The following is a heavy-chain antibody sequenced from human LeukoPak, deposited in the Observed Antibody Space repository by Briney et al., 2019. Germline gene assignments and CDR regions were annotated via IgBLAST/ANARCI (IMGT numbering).Heavy chain of an antibody. CDR2: IRSKAYGGTT. CDR1: GFTFGDYA. V-gene: IGHV3-49*04. D-gene: IGHD3-16*02. J-gene: IGHJ6*02. Sequence: GGSLRLSCTASGFTFGDYAMSWVRQAPGKGLEWVGFIRSKAYGGTTEYAASVKGRFTISRDDSKSIAYLQMNSLKTEDTAVYYCTRERNDYVWGIYRYIPSGYYYYGMDVWGQGTTVTVSS. CDR3: TRERNDYVWGIYRYIPSGYYYYGMDV.